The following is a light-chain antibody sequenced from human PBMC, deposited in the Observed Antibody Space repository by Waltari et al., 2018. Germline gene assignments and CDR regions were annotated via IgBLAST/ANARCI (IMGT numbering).Light chain of an antibody. CDR1: SLRSYY. CDR2: DKN. Sequence: SSELTQDPAVSVAMGQTVRIPCQGDSLRSYYASAYQQRPGQAPILVIYDKNNRPSGVPDRFSGSSSHNTGSLTITGAQAEDEASYYCHSRDASGVAGSFGGGTKLTVL. V-gene: IGLV3-19*01. J-gene: IGLJ2*01. CDR3: HSRDASGVAGS.